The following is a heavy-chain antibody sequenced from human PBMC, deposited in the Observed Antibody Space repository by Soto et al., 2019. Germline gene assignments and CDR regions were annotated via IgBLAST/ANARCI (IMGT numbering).Heavy chain of an antibody. CDR3: AKEPPYDSSGLGDFDY. J-gene: IGHJ4*02. CDR2: ISYDGSNK. V-gene: IGHV3-30*18. D-gene: IGHD3-22*01. CDR1: GFTFSSYG. Sequence: QVQLVESGGGVVQPGRSLRLSCAASGFTFSSYGMHWVRQAPGKGLEWVAVISYDGSNKYYADSVKGRSTISRDNSKNTLYLQMNSLRAEDTAVYYCAKEPPYDSSGLGDFDYWGQGTLVTVSS.